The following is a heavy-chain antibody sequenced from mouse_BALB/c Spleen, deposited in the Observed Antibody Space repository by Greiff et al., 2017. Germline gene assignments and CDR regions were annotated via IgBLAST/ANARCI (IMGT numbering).Heavy chain of an antibody. V-gene: IGHV2-9*02. CDR2: IWAGGST. CDR3: ARGYYYGSSLYWYFDV. Sequence: VMLVESGPGLVAPSQSLSITCTVSGFSLTSYGVHWVRQPPGKGLEWLGVIWAGGSTNYNSALMSRLSISKDNSKSQVFLKMNSLQTDDTAMYYCARGYYYGSSLYWYFDVWGAGTTVTVSS. D-gene: IGHD1-1*01. J-gene: IGHJ1*01. CDR1: GFSLTSYG.